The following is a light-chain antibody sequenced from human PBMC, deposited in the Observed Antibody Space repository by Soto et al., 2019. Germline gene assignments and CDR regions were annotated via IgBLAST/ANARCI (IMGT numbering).Light chain of an antibody. Sequence: VLTQSPAILSLSPGERATLDCRASQRVINYLAWYQQRPGQAPSLLIYDSSNRAAGIPARFSASGSGTDFTLTISSLEPEDCAVYYCQLRRFWPFTVGGGTKVDIK. J-gene: IGKJ4*02. CDR2: DSS. V-gene: IGKV3-11*01. CDR1: QRVINY. CDR3: QLRRFWPFT.